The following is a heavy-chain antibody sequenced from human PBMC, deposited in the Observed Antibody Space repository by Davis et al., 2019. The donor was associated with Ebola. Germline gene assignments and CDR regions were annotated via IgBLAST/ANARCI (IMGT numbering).Heavy chain of an antibody. CDR1: GGSFSGYY. Sequence: GSLRLSCAVYGGSFSGYYWSWIRQPPGKGLEWIGEINHSGSTNYNPSLKSRVTISVDTSKNQFSLKLSSVTAADTAVYYCAKEDIVVSGYAFDIWGQGTMVTVSS. CDR2: INHSGST. V-gene: IGHV4-34*01. CDR3: AKEDIVVSGYAFDI. D-gene: IGHD2-2*01. J-gene: IGHJ3*02.